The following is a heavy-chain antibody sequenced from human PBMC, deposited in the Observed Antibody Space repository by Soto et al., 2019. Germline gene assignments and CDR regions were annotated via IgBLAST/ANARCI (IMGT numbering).Heavy chain of an antibody. V-gene: IGHV3-15*01. CDR1: GFTFSDAW. D-gene: IGHD3-10*01. CDR3: TTDYYFGSGTGDY. J-gene: IGHJ4*02. Sequence: EVQLVESGGGLVKPGGSLRLSCAASGFTFSDAWMTWVRQAPGKGLEWVGRIISKVDGGTPEYAAPVKGRFSISRDDSKNMLFLQMNSLKTEDTGVYYCTTDYYFGSGTGDYWGQGALVTVSS. CDR2: IISKVDGGTP.